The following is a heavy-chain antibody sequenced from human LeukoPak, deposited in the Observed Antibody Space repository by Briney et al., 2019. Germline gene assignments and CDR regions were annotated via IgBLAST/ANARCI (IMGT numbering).Heavy chain of an antibody. CDR2: ISSSSSYI. J-gene: IGHJ5*02. V-gene: IGHV3-21*01. CDR3: AAIVVPAARNWFDP. D-gene: IGHD2-2*01. Sequence: PGGSLRLSCAASGFTFSSYSMNWVRQAPGKGLEWVSSISSSSSYIYYAVSVKGRFTISRDNAKNSLYLQMNSLRAEDTAVYYCAAIVVPAARNWFDPWGQGTLVTVSS. CDR1: GFTFSSYS.